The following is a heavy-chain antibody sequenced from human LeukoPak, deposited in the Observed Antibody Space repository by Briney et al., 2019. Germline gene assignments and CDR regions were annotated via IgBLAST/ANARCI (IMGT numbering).Heavy chain of an antibody. V-gene: IGHV3-23*01. D-gene: IGHD2-15*01. CDR3: AKDGVEHCSGGSCYSRYYGMDV. CDR2: ISGSGGST. CDR1: GFIVSSNY. J-gene: IGHJ6*02. Sequence: GGSLRLSCAASGFIVSSNYMSWVRQAPGKGLEWVSAISGSGGSTYYADSVKGRFTISRDNSKNTLYLQMNSLRAEDTAVYYCAKDGVEHCSGGSCYSRYYGMDVWGQGTTVTVSS.